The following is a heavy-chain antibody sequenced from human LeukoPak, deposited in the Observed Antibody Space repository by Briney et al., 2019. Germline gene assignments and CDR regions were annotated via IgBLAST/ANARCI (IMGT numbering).Heavy chain of an antibody. CDR2: IKQDESEK. CDR3: ARDKIEGPTKLDY. J-gene: IGHJ4*02. Sequence: GGSLRLSCAASGFTLSSYWMSWVRQAPGKGLEWVANIKQDESEKYYVDSVKGRFTISRDNAKNSLYLQMNSLRAEDTAVYYCARDKIEGPTKLDYWGQGILVTVSS. D-gene: IGHD1-1*01. CDR1: GFTLSSYW. V-gene: IGHV3-7*01.